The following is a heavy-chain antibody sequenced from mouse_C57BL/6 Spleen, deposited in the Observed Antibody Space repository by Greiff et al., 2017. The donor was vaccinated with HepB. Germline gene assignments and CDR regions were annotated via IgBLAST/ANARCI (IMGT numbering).Heavy chain of an antibody. CDR2: IDPSDSYT. CDR1: GYTFTSYW. CDR3: ARSYYYGSSYVNFDY. Sequence: QVQLQQPGAELVKPGASVKLSCKASGYTFTSYWMQWVKQRPGQGLEWIGEIDPSDSYTNYNQKFKGKATLTVDTSSSTAYMQHSSLTSEYSAVYYCARSYYYGSSYVNFDYWGQGTTLTVSS. J-gene: IGHJ2*01. V-gene: IGHV1-50*01. D-gene: IGHD1-1*01.